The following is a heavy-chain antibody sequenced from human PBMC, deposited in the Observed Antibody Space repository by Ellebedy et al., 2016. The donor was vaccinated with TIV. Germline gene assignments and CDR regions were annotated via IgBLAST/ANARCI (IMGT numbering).Heavy chain of an antibody. V-gene: IGHV3-7*04. CDR1: GSFFSVTW. D-gene: IGHD3-3*01. CDR3: AGDLDV. CDR2: IKYDRADK. J-gene: IGHJ4*02. Sequence: GESLKTSCAASGSFFSVTWMSCARQAPGKGLEWVARIKYDRADKDYVDSVKGRFTISRDNAKNSLYLQMNSLRVEDTAMYYCAGDLDVWGQGILVTVSS.